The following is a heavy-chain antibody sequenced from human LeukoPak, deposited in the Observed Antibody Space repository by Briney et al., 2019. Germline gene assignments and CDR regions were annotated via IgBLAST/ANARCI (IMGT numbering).Heavy chain of an antibody. CDR3: AKAPLGRCSGAICYSFDY. Sequence: GGSLRLSCAASEFTFNNYAMSWVRQAPGRGLEWVSAISGSDAGTYYADSVKGRFTISRDNSKNTLYLQMNSLRAEDAAVYYCAKAPLGRCSGAICYSFDYWGQGTLVTVSS. CDR2: ISGSDAGT. V-gene: IGHV3-23*01. CDR1: EFTFNNYA. J-gene: IGHJ4*02. D-gene: IGHD2-15*01.